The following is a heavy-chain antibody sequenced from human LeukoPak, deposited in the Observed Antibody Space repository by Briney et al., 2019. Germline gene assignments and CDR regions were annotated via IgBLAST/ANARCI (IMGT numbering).Heavy chain of an antibody. D-gene: IGHD2-2*01. J-gene: IGHJ4*02. CDR3: ARANCSSISCPPDY. CDR2: INPRGGST. V-gene: IGHV1-46*01. Sequence: GASVTVSCKASGYTFISYYMHWVRQAPGQGLEWMGIINPRGGSTSYHQKFQGRVTMTGDTSTSTVYMELSSLRSEDTAIYYCARANCSSISCPPDYWGQGTLVTVSS. CDR1: GYTFISYY.